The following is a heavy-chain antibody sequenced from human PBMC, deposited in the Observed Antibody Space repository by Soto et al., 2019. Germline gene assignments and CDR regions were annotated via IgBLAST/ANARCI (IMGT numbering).Heavy chain of an antibody. V-gene: IGHV3-30*18. Sequence: QVQLVESGGGVVQSGRSLRLSCAASGFTFTSYGMHWVRQAPGKGLEWMGVISYDGSHKYYADSVKGRFTISRDNSKNTLYLQVNSLRAEDTAVYYCAKSRGTDWYGWFDPWGQGTLVTVSS. J-gene: IGHJ5*02. CDR2: ISYDGSHK. CDR3: AKSRGTDWYGWFDP. D-gene: IGHD6-19*01. CDR1: GFTFTSYG.